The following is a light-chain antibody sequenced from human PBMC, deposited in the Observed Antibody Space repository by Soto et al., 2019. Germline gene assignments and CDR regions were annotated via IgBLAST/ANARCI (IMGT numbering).Light chain of an antibody. CDR2: TAS. Sequence: IQMTQSPSSLSASVGDRVTITCRASQSIVRNLNWYQQKPGKAPELLIYTASNLESGVPSRFSGSGSGTDFALTISSLQPEDSAVYYCQQSNSSPLSFGGGTKVEFK. CDR3: QQSNSSPLS. CDR1: QSIVRN. J-gene: IGKJ4*01. V-gene: IGKV1-39*01.